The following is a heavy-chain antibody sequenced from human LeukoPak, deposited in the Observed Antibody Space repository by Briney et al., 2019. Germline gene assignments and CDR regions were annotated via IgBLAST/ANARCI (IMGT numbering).Heavy chain of an antibody. CDR1: GYTFXXXX. D-gene: IGHD4-23*01. CDR3: ARSPTVAWYYFDY. J-gene: IGHJ4*02. CDR2: ISAYNGNT. Sequence: ASVKVSCKASGYTFXXXXXXXXXXXXXXXXXXXGWISAYNGNTNYAQKFQGRVTITADKSTSTAYMELSSLRSEDTAVYYCARSPTVAWYYFDYWGQGTLVTVSS. V-gene: IGHV1-18*01.